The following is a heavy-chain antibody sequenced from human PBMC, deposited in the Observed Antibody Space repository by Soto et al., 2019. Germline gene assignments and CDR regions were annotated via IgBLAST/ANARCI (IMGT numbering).Heavy chain of an antibody. D-gene: IGHD5-12*01. CDR2: IYWNDDK. CDR1: GFSLSTSGVG. V-gene: IGHV2-5*01. Sequence: QITLKESGPTLVKPTQTLTLTCTFSGFSLSTSGVGVGWIRQPPGKALEWLALIYWNDDKRYSPSLKSRLTTPREPPKNQVVLTMTNMDPVDTPTYYCAHRGVEWLRFVVGPPDYWGQGTLVTVSS. J-gene: IGHJ4*02. CDR3: AHRGVEWLRFVVGPPDY.